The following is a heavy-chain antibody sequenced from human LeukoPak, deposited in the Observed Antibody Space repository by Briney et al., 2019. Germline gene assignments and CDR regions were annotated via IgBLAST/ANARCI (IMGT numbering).Heavy chain of an antibody. V-gene: IGHV1-18*01. CDR1: GYTFTNYG. CDR2: ISAYNGNT. J-gene: IGHJ4*02. CDR3: ARDLSRATGTTDSYFDY. D-gene: IGHD1-1*01. Sequence: ASVKVSCKASGYTFTNYGINWVRQAPGQGLEWMGWISAYNGNTNYAQNFQGRVTMTTDTSTSTAYMELRSLRSDDTAVYYCARDLSRATGTTDSYFDYSGQGTLVTVSS.